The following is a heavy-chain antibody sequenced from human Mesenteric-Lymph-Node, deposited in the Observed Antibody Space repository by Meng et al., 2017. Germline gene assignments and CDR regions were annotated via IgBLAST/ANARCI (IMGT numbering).Heavy chain of an antibody. J-gene: IGHJ4*02. D-gene: IGHD4-17*01. CDR3: ARDLWGDYPRWLAY. Sequence: ASVKVSWKASGYSFTAYYLHWVRQAPGQGPEWMGRINPNSGGTNYAQKFQGRVTMTRDTSISTAYMELSRLRSDDTAVYYCARDLWGDYPRWLAYWGQGTLVTVSS. CDR2: INPNSGGT. CDR1: GYSFTAYY. V-gene: IGHV1-2*06.